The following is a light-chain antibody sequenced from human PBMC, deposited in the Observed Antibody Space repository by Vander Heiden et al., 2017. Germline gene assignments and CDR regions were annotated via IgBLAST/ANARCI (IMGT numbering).Light chain of an antibody. CDR1: QSISSY. CDR2: AAS. CDR3: QQSDSTPKT. V-gene: IGKV1-39*01. J-gene: IGKJ1*01. Sequence: DTQMTHSPSLLSASVGDRVTITCRASQSISSYLNWYQQKPGKAPKLLIYAASSLQSGVPSRFSGSGSGTDFTLTISSLQPEDFATYYCQQSDSTPKTFGQGTKVEIK.